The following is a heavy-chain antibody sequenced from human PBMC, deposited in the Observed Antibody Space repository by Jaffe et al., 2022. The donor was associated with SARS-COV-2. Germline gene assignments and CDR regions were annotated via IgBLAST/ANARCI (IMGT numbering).Heavy chain of an antibody. J-gene: IGHJ4*02. CDR1: GYSISTGHY. V-gene: IGHV4-38-2*02. CDR2: IYHSGNT. D-gene: IGHD6-13*01. Sequence: QVQLQESGPGLVKPSETLSLTCSVSGYSISTGHYWGWIRQPPGKGLELIGIIYHSGNTYYNSSLKSRVSMSVDTSKNQFSLKLSSVTAADTAVYYCARDYWGRGESGTWSAYYFDYWGLGILVTVSS. CDR3: ARDYWGRGESGTWSAYYFDY.